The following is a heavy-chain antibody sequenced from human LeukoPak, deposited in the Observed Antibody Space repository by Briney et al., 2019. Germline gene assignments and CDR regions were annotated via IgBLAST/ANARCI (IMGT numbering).Heavy chain of an antibody. V-gene: IGHV3-30*04. Sequence: GGSLRLSCAASGFTFSTYAMHWVRQAPGKGLEWVAVISYDGSNKYYADSVKGRFTISRDNSKNTLYLQMNSLRAEDTAVYYCARDGYSLLATMLIDYWGQGTLVTVSS. CDR2: ISYDGSNK. CDR3: ARDGYSLLATMLIDY. D-gene: IGHD6-13*01. J-gene: IGHJ4*02. CDR1: GFTFSTYA.